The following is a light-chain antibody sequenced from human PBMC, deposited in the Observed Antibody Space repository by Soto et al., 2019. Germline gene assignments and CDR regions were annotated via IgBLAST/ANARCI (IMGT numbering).Light chain of an antibody. CDR3: QQRSNWPPVT. CDR1: QSINSH. V-gene: IGKV3-11*01. J-gene: IGKJ4*01. CDR2: DAS. Sequence: EIVLTQSTATLSLSPGERATLSCRASQSINSHLAWYRQKPGQAPRLLIYDASNRATGIPARFSGSGSGTDFTLTISSLEPEDFGVYYCQQRSNWPPVTFGGGTKVEIK.